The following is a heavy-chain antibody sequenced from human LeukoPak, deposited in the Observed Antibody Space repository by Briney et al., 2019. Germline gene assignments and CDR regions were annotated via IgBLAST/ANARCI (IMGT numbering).Heavy chain of an antibody. V-gene: IGHV3-30*09. J-gene: IGHJ4*02. CDR2: VSFDGNTT. Sequence: AGSLRLSCAASGFTFRNYAMYWVRQPAGRGLEWAAVVSFDGNTTFYSVSVKGRFAISRDNSKDTLYLEMSRLRPEDTAVYYCARFRAATTSFDYWGQGTLVTVSS. CDR1: GFTFRNYA. CDR3: ARFRAATTSFDY. D-gene: IGHD1/OR15-1a*01.